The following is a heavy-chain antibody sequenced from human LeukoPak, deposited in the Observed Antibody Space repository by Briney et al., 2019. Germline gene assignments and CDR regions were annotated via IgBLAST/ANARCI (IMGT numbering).Heavy chain of an antibody. CDR2: IKQGGREK. V-gene: IGHV3-7*04. CDR1: GFTFSSYW. CDR3: ARDTWGYFDL. J-gene: IGHJ2*01. D-gene: IGHD7-27*01. Sequence: GGTLRLSCAASGFTFSSYWMSWVRQAPGKGLEWVANIKQGGREKFYVDSVKGRFTISRDNAKNSLYLQMNSPRAEDTAVYYCARDTWGYFDLWGRGTQVTVSS.